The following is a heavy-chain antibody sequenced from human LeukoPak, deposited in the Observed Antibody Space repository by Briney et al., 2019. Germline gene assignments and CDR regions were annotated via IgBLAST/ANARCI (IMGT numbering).Heavy chain of an antibody. V-gene: IGHV3-53*01. CDR2: IYTGGST. CDR3: ARVRSDSSGWYEFDY. D-gene: IGHD6-19*01. Sequence: GGSLRLSCAASGFTFSSYAMSWVRQAPGKGLEWVSVIYTGGSTYYADSVKGRFTISRDDSKNTLFLQMSSLRAEDTAVYYCARVRSDSSGWYEFDYWGQGTLVTVSS. CDR1: GFTFSSYA. J-gene: IGHJ4*02.